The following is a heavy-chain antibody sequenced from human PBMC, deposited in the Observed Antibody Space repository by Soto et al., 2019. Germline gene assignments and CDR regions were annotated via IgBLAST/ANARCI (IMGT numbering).Heavy chain of an antibody. J-gene: IGHJ5*01. D-gene: IGHD6-13*01. Sequence: LRLSCAASGFTFCSYAMSWVRQAPGKGLEWVSAISGSGGSTYYADSVKGRFTISRDNSKNTLYLQMNSLRAEDTAVYYCASSSWKEGLYNWLDSWGQGTLVTVSS. CDR3: ASSSWKEGLYNWLDS. V-gene: IGHV3-23*01. CDR2: ISGSGGST. CDR1: GFTFCSYA.